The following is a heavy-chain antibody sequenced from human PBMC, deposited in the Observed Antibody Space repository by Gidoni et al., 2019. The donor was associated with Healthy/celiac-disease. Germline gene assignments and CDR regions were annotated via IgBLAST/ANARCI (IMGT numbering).Heavy chain of an antibody. Sequence: QVQLVESGGGVVQRGRSLRLSCAASGFTFSSYGMHWVRQAPGKGLDWVSVISYDGSNKYYADSVKGRFTISRDNSKNTLYLQMNSLRAEDTAVYYCAKDHYSNYYYGMDVWGQGTTVTVSS. CDR2: ISYDGSNK. V-gene: IGHV3-30*18. CDR3: AKDHYSNYYYGMDV. D-gene: IGHD4-4*01. CDR1: GFTFSSYG. J-gene: IGHJ6*02.